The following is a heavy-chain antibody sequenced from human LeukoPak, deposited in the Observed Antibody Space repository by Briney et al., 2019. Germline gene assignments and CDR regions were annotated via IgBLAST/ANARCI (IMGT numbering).Heavy chain of an antibody. CDR1: GFTFSDYF. D-gene: IGHD3-22*01. Sequence: PWGSLRLSCAASGFTFSDYFMSWIRQAPGKGLEWVSYIGSSGSTIYYADSVKGRFTISRDNAKNSLYLQMNSLRAEDTAVYYCARGDYYDSSGYYTNDAFDIWGQGTMVTVSS. J-gene: IGHJ3*02. CDR2: IGSSGSTI. CDR3: ARGDYYDSSGYYTNDAFDI. V-gene: IGHV3-11*04.